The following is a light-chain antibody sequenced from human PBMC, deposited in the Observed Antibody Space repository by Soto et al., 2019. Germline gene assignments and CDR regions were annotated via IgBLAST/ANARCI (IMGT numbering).Light chain of an antibody. CDR3: GADHGSGSNFVV. Sequence: QLVLTQPPSASASLGASVTLTCTLSSGYSNYKVDWYQQRQGKGPRFVMRVGTGGIVGSKGDGIPDRFSVLGSGLNRYLTIKNIQEEDESDYHCGADHGSGSNFVVFGGGTKLTVL. V-gene: IGLV9-49*01. CDR2: VGTGGIVG. J-gene: IGLJ2*01. CDR1: SGYSNYK.